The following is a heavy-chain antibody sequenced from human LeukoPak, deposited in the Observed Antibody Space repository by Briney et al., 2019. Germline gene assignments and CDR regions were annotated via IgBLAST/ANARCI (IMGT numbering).Heavy chain of an antibody. Sequence: SETLSLTCTVSGGSISSYYWSWIRQPPGKGLEWIGYIYYSGSTNYNPSLKSRVTISVDTSKNQFSLKLSSVTAADTAVYSCARYSYCGGDCYPTASDAFDIWGQGTMVTVSS. J-gene: IGHJ3*02. D-gene: IGHD2-21*02. CDR2: IYYSGST. V-gene: IGHV4-59*01. CDR3: ARYSYCGGDCYPTASDAFDI. CDR1: GGSISSYY.